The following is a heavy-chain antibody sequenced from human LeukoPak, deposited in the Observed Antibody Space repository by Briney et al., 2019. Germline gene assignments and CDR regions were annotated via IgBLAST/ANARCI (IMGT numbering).Heavy chain of an antibody. CDR3: ARLRYDSSGYRSSSYYFEY. Sequence: PSETVSLTCTVSGGSISSYYWNWIRQPPGKGLEWIGYIYYSGSTNYNPSLKSRVTISVDTSKNQFSLKLSAVTAADTAVYYCARLRYDSSGYRSSSYYFEYWGQGTLVTVSS. D-gene: IGHD3-22*01. J-gene: IGHJ4*02. CDR1: GGSISSYY. V-gene: IGHV4-59*01. CDR2: IYYSGST.